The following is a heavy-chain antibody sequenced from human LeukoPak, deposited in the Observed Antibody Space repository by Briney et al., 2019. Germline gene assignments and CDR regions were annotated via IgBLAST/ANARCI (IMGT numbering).Heavy chain of an antibody. CDR2: IYYSGST. Sequence: SETLSLTCTVSGGSISSGGYYWSWIRQHPGKGLEWIGYIYYSGSTYYNPSLKSRVTISVDTSKNQFSLKLSSVTAADTAVYYCAMGPQLPKNWFDPWGQGTLVTASS. CDR1: GGSISSGGYY. D-gene: IGHD1-7*01. CDR3: AMGPQLPKNWFDP. V-gene: IGHV4-31*03. J-gene: IGHJ5*02.